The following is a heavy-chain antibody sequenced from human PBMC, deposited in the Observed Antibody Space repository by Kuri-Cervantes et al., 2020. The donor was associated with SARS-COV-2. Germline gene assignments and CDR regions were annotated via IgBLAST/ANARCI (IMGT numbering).Heavy chain of an antibody. D-gene: IGHD2-2*01. CDR1: GFTFSSYG. J-gene: IGHJ6*03. CDR2: ISYDGSNK. Sequence: GGSLRLSCAASGFTFSSYGMHRVRQAPGKGLEWVAVISYDGSNKYYADSVKGRFTISRDNAKNSLYLQMNSLRAEDTAVYYCAREGLGSTYYMDVWGKGTTVTVSS. V-gene: IGHV3-30*12. CDR3: AREGLGSTYYMDV.